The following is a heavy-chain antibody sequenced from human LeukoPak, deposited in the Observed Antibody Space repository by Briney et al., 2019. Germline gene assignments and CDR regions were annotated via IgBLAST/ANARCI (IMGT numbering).Heavy chain of an antibody. Sequence: GESMKISCKGSGYSFTSYWIGWVRQMPGKGLEWMGIIYPGDSDTRYSPSFQGQVTISADKSISTAYLQWSSLKASDTAMYYCARGIRGSYYYRRGYFDYWGQGTLVTVSS. CDR2: IYPGDSDT. D-gene: IGHD1-26*01. CDR3: ARGIRGSYYYRRGYFDY. CDR1: GYSFTSYW. V-gene: IGHV5-51*01. J-gene: IGHJ4*02.